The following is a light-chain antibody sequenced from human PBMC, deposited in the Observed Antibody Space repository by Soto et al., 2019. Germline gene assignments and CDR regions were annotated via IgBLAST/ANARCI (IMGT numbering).Light chain of an antibody. Sequence: EIVVTQSPATLSVSPGERATLSCRASQSVSSNLAWYQQKPGQAPRLLIYGASTRATGIPARLSGSGSGTEFTLTISRLQSEDFAVYYWQQYNNWPPYTVGQGTKLELK. CDR2: GAS. J-gene: IGKJ2*01. V-gene: IGKV3-15*01. CDR1: QSVSSN. CDR3: QQYNNWPPYT.